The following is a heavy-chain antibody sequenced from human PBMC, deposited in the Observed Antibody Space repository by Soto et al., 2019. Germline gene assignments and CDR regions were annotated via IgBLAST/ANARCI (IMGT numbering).Heavy chain of an antibody. J-gene: IGHJ4*02. V-gene: IGHV3-23*01. D-gene: IGHD3-10*01. Sequence: PGGSLRLSCAASGFTFSSYAMSWVRQAPGKGLEWVSAISGSGGSTYYADSVKGRFTISRDNSKNTLYLQMNSLRAEDTAVYYYAKESGYYYGSGSQASWGQGTLVTVSS. CDR3: AKESGYYYGSGSQAS. CDR1: GFTFSSYA. CDR2: ISGSGGST.